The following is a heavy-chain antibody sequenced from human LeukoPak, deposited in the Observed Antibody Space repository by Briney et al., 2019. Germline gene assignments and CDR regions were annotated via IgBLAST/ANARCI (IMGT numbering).Heavy chain of an antibody. CDR3: GRGNKSFDP. V-gene: IGHV1-2*02. J-gene: IGHJ5*02. CDR1: GYTFTAYY. CDR2: INPNTGDT. Sequence: ASVKVSCKASGYTFTAYYVHWVRQAPGQGLEWIGWINPNTGDTNYAPKFQGRVTMIKDTSINSAYMELNKLTSDDTAVYYCGRGNKSFDPWGQGTLVTVSS.